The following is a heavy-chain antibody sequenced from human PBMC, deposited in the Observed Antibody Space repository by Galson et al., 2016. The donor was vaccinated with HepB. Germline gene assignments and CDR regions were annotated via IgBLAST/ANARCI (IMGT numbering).Heavy chain of an antibody. CDR1: GDTFSTYA. D-gene: IGHD3-10*01. V-gene: IGHV1-69*13. Sequence: SVKVSCKASGDTFSTYATGWVRQAPGQGLEWMGGLIPSYGTPDYAQKFQGRVTLTADESTSTAYMELNSLRSEDTAMYYCARGLLWFFETYYLGYWGQGTLVTVSS. J-gene: IGHJ4*02. CDR2: LIPSYGTP. CDR3: ARGLLWFFETYYLGY.